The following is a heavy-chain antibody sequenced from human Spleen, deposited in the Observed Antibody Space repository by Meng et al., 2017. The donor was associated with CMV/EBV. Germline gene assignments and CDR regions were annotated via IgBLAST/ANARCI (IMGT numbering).Heavy chain of an antibody. CDR3: GRDMDV. J-gene: IGHJ6*02. V-gene: IGHV3-7*01. Sequence: GESLKISCAASGFTFSSYAMSWVRQAPGKGLEWVANIKQDGSEKYYVDSVKGRFTISRDNAKNSLYLQMNSLRADDTAVYYCGRDMDVWGQGTTVTVSS. CDR1: GFTFSSYA. CDR2: IKQDGSEK.